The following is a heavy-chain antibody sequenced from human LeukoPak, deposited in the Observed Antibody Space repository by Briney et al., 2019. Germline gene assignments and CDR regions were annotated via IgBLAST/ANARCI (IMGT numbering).Heavy chain of an antibody. CDR2: IYTSGST. CDR1: GGSISSYY. Sequence: SETLSLTCTVSGGSISSYYWSWIRQPAGKGLEWIGRIYTSGSTNYNPSLKSRVTISVDWSKNHFSLKLSSVTAADTAVYYCAREGDYDILTGYYFIDSRGQGTLVTVSS. D-gene: IGHD3-9*01. CDR3: AREGDYDILTGYYFIDS. J-gene: IGHJ4*02. V-gene: IGHV4-4*07.